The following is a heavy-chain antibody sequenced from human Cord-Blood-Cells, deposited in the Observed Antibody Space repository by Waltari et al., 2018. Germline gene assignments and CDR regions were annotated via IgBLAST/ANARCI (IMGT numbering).Heavy chain of an antibody. D-gene: IGHD2-2*02. V-gene: IGHV5-51*01. CDR2: IYPGDSHT. CDR3: ARGNCSSTSCYSYFDY. CDR1: GYSFTSYW. Sequence: EVQLVQSGAEVKKPGESLKISCKGSGYSFTSYWIGWVRQMPGKGLEWMGIIYPGDSHTRYSPSFQGQVTISADKSISTAYLQWSSLKASDTAMYYCARGNCSSTSCYSYFDYWGQGTLVTVSS. J-gene: IGHJ4*02.